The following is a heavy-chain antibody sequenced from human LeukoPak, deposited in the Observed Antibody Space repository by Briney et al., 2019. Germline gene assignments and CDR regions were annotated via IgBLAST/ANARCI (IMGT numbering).Heavy chain of an antibody. V-gene: IGHV3-21*01. CDR3: ARYEGRDDAFDI. J-gene: IGHJ3*02. CDR1: GFTFSSYS. CDR2: ISSSSSYI. D-gene: IGHD3-3*01. Sequence: GGSLRLSCAASGFTFSSYSMNWVRQAPGKGLEWVSSISSSSSYIYYADSVKGRFTISRDNAKNSLYLQMNRLRAEDTAVYYCARYEGRDDAFDIWGQGTMVTVSS.